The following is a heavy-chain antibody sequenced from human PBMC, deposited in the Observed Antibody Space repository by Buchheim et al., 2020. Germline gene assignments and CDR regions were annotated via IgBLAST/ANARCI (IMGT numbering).Heavy chain of an antibody. CDR3: VRHLAADDAFEI. CDR2: IHPSDSDA. J-gene: IGHJ3*02. V-gene: IGHV5-51*01. D-gene: IGHD6-13*01. CDR1: GFSFISYW. Sequence: EVQLVQSGAEVKKPGESLRISCKGSGFSFISYWIGWVRQTPGKGLEWMGIIHPSDSDARYSPSFQGQVTFSADKSVSTASLQWSSLRAADTAIYYCVRHLAADDAFEIWGQGT.